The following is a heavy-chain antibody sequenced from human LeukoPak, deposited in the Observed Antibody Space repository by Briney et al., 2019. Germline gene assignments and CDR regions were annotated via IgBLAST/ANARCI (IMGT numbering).Heavy chain of an antibody. D-gene: IGHD6-13*01. CDR1: GFTFSSYC. J-gene: IGHJ6*03. V-gene: IGHV3-7*01. CDR2: IKQDGSEK. CDR3: ARYGSSWYRTYYYYYYMDV. Sequence: GGSLRLSCAASGFTFSSYCMSWVRQAPGKGLEWVANIKQDGSEKYYVDSVKGRFTISRDNAKNSLDLHMNSLSAEDTAVYYCARYGSSWYRTYYYYYYMDVWGKGTTVTVSS.